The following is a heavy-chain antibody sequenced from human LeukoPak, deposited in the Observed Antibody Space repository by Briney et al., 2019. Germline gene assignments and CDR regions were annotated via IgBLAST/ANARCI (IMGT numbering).Heavy chain of an antibody. CDR2: ISSSSYT. CDR3: ARVYGSGSAVDY. J-gene: IGHJ4*02. D-gene: IGHD3-10*01. Sequence: GGSLRLSCAASGFTFSDYYMSWIRQAPGKGLEWVSYISSSSYTNYADSVKGRFTISRDNAKNSLYLQMNSLRAEDTAVYYCARVYGSGSAVDYWGQGTLVTVSS. CDR1: GFTFSDYY. V-gene: IGHV3-11*05.